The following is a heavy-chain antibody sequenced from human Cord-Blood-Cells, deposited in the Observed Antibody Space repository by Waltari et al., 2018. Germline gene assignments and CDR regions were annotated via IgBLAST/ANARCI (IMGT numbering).Heavy chain of an antibody. CDR2: IYYGGST. CDR3: ASHELYSSSSAVGY. Sequence: QLQLQESGPGLVKPSETLSLTCTVAGGSISSSSSYWRWTRQPPGKGLEWIGSIYYGGSTYYNPSLKSRVTISVDTSKNQFSLKLSSVTAADTAVYYCASHELYSSSSAVGYWGQGTLVTVSS. CDR1: GGSISSSSSY. D-gene: IGHD6-6*01. V-gene: IGHV4-39*01. J-gene: IGHJ4*02.